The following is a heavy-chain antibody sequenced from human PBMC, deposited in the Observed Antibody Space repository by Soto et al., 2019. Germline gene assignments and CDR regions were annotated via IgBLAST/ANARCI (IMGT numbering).Heavy chain of an antibody. Sequence: SETLSLTCSVSGGPVRGYYWSWIRQHPGKGLEWIGHFYYSGSTYYNPSLKSRVTISADTSKNQFSLKLSSVTAADTAVYYCARVMTTATDDAFDIWGQGTMVTVSS. CDR1: GGPVRGYY. D-gene: IGHD4-17*01. CDR3: ARVMTTATDDAFDI. V-gene: IGHV4-59*02. J-gene: IGHJ3*02. CDR2: FYYSGST.